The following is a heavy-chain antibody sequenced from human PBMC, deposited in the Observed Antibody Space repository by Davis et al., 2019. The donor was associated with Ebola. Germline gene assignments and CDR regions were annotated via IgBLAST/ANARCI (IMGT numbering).Heavy chain of an antibody. Sequence: PGGSLRLSCADSVITFSSYAMTWVRQAPGKGLEWVSAISGSGGTTYYAGSVKGRFTVSRDNAKNSLYLQMNSLRAEDTAVYYCAKGGYFDSLEIDSWGQGTLVTVSS. D-gene: IGHD3-9*01. CDR2: ISGSGGTT. V-gene: IGHV3-23*01. J-gene: IGHJ4*02. CDR1: VITFSSYA. CDR3: AKGGYFDSLEIDS.